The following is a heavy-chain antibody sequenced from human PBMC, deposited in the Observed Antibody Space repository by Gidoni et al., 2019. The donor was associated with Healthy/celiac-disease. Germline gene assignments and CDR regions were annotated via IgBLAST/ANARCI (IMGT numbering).Heavy chain of an antibody. CDR1: CCSISSGGYY. CDR3: ATRYNWNYYGMDV. J-gene: IGHJ6*02. V-gene: IGHV4-31*03. CDR2: FYYSGST. D-gene: IGHD1-20*01. Sequence: PLQESGPGLVKPSPTLSLPCTVSCCSISSGGYYGSWIRQHPGKGLEWIGSFYYSGSTDYNPSRKSRVTISVDTSKNQFSLKLSSVTAADTAVYYCATRYNWNYYGMDVWGQGTTVTVSS.